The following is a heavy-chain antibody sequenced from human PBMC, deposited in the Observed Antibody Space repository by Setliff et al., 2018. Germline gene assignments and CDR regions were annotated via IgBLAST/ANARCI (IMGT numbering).Heavy chain of an antibody. CDR1: GYTFTDFG. D-gene: IGHD3-10*01. V-gene: IGHV1-18*01. CDR2: VTVYNGNT. J-gene: IGHJ4*02. Sequence: GASVKVSCKASGYTFTDFGINWGRQAPGQGLEWMGWVTVYNGNTKYAQNLQGSLTLSTDRSTSTVYMELGRLTNDDTAIYYCARVESMVRGKNILRHFDYWGQGTQVTVSS. CDR3: ARVESMVRGKNILRHFDY.